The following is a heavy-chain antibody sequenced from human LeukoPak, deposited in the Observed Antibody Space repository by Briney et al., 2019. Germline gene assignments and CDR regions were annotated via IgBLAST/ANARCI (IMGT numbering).Heavy chain of an antibody. CDR3: ATSGYDFPHFDY. CDR2: IYYSGNT. D-gene: IGHD5-12*01. J-gene: IGHJ4*02. V-gene: IGHV4-31*11. CDR1: GGSISSGDYY. Sequence: PSETLSLTCAVSGGSISSGDYYWNWIRQHPGKGLEWIGYIYYSGNTYYNPSLKSRVTISLDTSKSQFSLKLNSVTAADTAVYYCATSGYDFPHFDYWGQGTLVTVSS.